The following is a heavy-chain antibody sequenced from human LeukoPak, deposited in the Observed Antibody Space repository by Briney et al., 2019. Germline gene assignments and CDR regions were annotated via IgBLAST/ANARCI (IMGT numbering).Heavy chain of an antibody. V-gene: IGHV3-21*01. Sequence: GGSLRLSCAASGFTFSSYSMNWVRQAPGKGLEWVSSISSSSSYIYYADSVKGRFTISRDNAKNSLYLQMNSLRAKDTAVYYCARGTDGLYYYMDVWGKGTTVTVSS. CDR2: ISSSSSYI. J-gene: IGHJ6*03. CDR1: GFTFSSYS. CDR3: ARGTDGLYYYMDV. D-gene: IGHD3-10*01.